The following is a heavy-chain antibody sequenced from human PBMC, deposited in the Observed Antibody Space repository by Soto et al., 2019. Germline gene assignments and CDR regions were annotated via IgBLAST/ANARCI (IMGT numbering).Heavy chain of an antibody. J-gene: IGHJ4*02. V-gene: IGHV3-15*01. CDR2: IKSNIDGGTA. Sequence: EVQVVESGGGLVRPGGSLRLSCATSGFTFNNAWMSWVRQAPGKGLEWVGYIKSNIDGGTADYAAPVKGRFTISRDDSKNMLYLQMNSLKTEDTAVYYCSYLYFDHWGQGTLVAVS. CDR3: SYLYFDH. D-gene: IGHD1-26*01. CDR1: GFTFNNAW.